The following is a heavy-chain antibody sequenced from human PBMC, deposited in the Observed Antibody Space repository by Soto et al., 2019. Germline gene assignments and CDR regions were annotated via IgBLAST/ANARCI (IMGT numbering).Heavy chain of an antibody. V-gene: IGHV3-53*01. CDR1: GFTVSSDY. CDR3: ARAYGGNPALFDP. J-gene: IGHJ5*02. CDR2: IYTGGST. D-gene: IGHD4-17*01. Sequence: EVQLVESGGGLIQPGGSLRLSCAASGFTVSSDYMSWVRQAPGKGLEWVSVIYTGGSTYYADSVKGRFTFSRDNSKYTLYLQMNSLRAEDTAVYYCARAYGGNPALFDPWGQGTLVTVSS.